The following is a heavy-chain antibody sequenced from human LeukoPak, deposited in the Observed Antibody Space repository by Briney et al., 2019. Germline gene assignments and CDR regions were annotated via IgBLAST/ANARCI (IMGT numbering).Heavy chain of an antibody. CDR2: TNHSGST. J-gene: IGHJ4*02. Sequence: SETLSLTCAVYGGSFSGYYWSWIRQPPGKGLEWIGETNHSGSTNYNPSLKSRVTISVDTSRNQFSLKLSSVTAADTAVYYCARGRRGYSYGENYFDYWGQGTLVTVSS. CDR1: GGSFSGYY. CDR3: ARGRRGYSYGENYFDY. V-gene: IGHV4-34*01. D-gene: IGHD5-18*01.